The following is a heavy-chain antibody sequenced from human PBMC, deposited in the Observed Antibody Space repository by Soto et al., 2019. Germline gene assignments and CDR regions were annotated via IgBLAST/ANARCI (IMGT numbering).Heavy chain of an antibody. V-gene: IGHV1-69*02. J-gene: IGHJ5*02. D-gene: IGHD2-15*01. Sequence: QVQLVQSGAEVKKPGSSVKVSCKASGGTFSSYTISWVRQAPGQGLEWMGRIIPILGIANYAQKFQGIVTITADKSTSTAYMELSSLTSEDTAVYYCARANGGYCSGGSCYWFDPWGQGTLVTVSS. CDR1: GGTFSSYT. CDR3: ARANGGYCSGGSCYWFDP. CDR2: IIPILGIA.